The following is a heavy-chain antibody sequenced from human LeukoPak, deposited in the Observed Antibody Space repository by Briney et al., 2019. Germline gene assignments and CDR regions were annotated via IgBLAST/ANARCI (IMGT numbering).Heavy chain of an antibody. J-gene: IGHJ4*02. CDR3: ARDPESQRGRDGLDY. CDR2: IGKDGSAK. CDR1: GFSFSDYW. Sequence: GGSPRLSCAASGFSFSDYWMSSVRQAPGKGLGWVASIGKDGSAKYYVDSVKGRFTSSRDNAKNSLYLQMNNLRAEDTAVYYCARDPESQRGRDGLDYWGQGTLVTVSS. D-gene: IGHD1-14*01. V-gene: IGHV3-7*01.